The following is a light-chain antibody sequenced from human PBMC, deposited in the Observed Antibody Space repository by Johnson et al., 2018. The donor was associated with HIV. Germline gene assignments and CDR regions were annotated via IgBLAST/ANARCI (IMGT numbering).Light chain of an antibody. Sequence: QSVLSQPHSVSAAPGQKVTISCSGSSSNIGNNYVSWYQQLPGTAPKLLIYENNKRPSGIPDRFSGSKSGTSATLGITGLQTGDEADYYCGTWDSSLSAYYVFGTGTKVTVL. CDR1: SSNIGNNY. J-gene: IGLJ1*01. CDR3: GTWDSSLSAYYV. V-gene: IGLV1-51*02. CDR2: ENN.